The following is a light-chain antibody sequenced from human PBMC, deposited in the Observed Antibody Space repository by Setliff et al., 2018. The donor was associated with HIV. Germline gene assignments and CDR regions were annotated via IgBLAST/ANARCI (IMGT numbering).Light chain of an antibody. CDR3: SSYSYSSPYV. CDR2: DVS. CDR1: SSDVGTYNY. J-gene: IGLJ1*01. V-gene: IGLV2-14*01. Sequence: QSALAQPASVYASPGQSIAIACTGTSSDVGTYNYVSWYQQHPGKAPKLMIYDVSSRPPGVSDRFSGSKSGNTASLTISGLQAEDEADYYCSSYSYSSPYVFGTGTKVTVL.